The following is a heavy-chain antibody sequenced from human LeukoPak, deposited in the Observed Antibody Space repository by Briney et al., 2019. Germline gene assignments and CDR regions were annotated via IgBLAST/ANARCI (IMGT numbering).Heavy chain of an antibody. CDR1: GYTFTGYY. CDR2: ISAYNGNT. Sequence: ASVKVSCKASGYTFTGYYIHWVRQAPGQGLEWMGWISAYNGNTNYAQKLQGRVTMTTDTSTSTAYMELRSLRSDDTAVYYCARIIQHDYSNKVDYWGQGTLVTVSS. J-gene: IGHJ4*02. V-gene: IGHV1-18*04. D-gene: IGHD4-11*01. CDR3: ARIIQHDYSNKVDY.